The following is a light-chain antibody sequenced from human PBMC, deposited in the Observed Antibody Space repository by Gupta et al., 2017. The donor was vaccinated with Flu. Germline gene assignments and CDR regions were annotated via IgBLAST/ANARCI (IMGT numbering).Light chain of an antibody. CDR2: GAS. Sequence: DIHMTQPPSSLSASIGDRVTITCRASQSVRSYLNWYQQRPGKAPRLLIYGASTLHSGVPSRFSGSGFETDFTLTITNLQPEDFATYCCQQTDSAPRTFGQGTKVEMK. V-gene: IGKV1-39*01. CDR3: QQTDSAPRT. J-gene: IGKJ1*01. CDR1: QSVRSY.